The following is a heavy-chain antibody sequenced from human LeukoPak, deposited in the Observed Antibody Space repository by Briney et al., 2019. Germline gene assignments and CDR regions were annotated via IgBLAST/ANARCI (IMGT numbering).Heavy chain of an antibody. CDR1: GFTISRLG. CDR3: AKEGDEFRGYLDV. Sequence: GGSPRLSCATSGFTISRLGMQWVRQAPGKGLEWVAVIHNDGTMGQYADSVKGRFTISKDFSRNTLHLQIHSLRDDDTAVYYCAKEGDEFRGYLDVWGKGTTVIVSS. J-gene: IGHJ6*04. CDR2: IHNDGTMG. D-gene: IGHD5-12*01. V-gene: IGHV3-30*02.